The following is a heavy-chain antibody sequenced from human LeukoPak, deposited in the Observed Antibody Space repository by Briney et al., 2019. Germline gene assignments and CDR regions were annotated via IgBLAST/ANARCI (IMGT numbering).Heavy chain of an antibody. Sequence: GASVKVSCKASGGTFSSYAISWVRQAPGPGLEWMGGIIPIFGTANYAQKFQGRVTITTDESTSTAYMELSSLRSEDTAVYYCASGTGYSYGYSGSRAYYFDYWGQGTLVTVSS. V-gene: IGHV1-69*05. CDR1: GGTFSSYA. CDR2: IIPIFGTA. CDR3: ASGTGYSYGYSGSRAYYFDY. J-gene: IGHJ4*02. D-gene: IGHD5-18*01.